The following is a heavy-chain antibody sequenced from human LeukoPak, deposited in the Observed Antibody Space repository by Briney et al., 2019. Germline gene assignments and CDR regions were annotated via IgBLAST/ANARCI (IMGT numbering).Heavy chain of an antibody. D-gene: IGHD2-21*02. CDR2: ISSNGRST. CDR1: GFTFDSYA. J-gene: IGHJ4*02. V-gene: IGHV3-64D*06. Sequence: GGSLRLSCSASGFTFDSYAMHWVRQAPGKGVEYVSAISSNGRSTYYADSVRGRLTISRDNSKNTLYLQMSSLRPEDTAVYYCVKMFSSSLVVTAIHYWGQGTLVTVSS. CDR3: VKMFSSSLVVTAIHY.